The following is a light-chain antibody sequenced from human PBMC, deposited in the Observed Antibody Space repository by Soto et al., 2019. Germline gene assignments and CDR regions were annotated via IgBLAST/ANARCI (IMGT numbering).Light chain of an antibody. Sequence: DSQMTQSPSSLSASVGDRVTITCRASQTIYDYVTWFQQRPGKAPKVLIYGASTLQSGVPSRFSGSGSGTEFTLTISNFQPEDFATYYCQQNFSPLLTFGGGTKVDIK. CDR3: QQNFSPLLT. V-gene: IGKV1-39*01. CDR2: GAS. J-gene: IGKJ4*01. CDR1: QTIYDY.